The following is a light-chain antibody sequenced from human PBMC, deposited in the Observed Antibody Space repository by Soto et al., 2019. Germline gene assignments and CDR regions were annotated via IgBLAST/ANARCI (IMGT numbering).Light chain of an antibody. CDR2: GAS. J-gene: IGKJ5*01. Sequence: EIVMTQSPATLSVSPGERATLSCRASQSVSSNLAWYQQKPGQAPRLLIYGASTRATGIPARFSGSGSGTEFTLTISRLQSEDFAVYYCQKYNNWLPVTFGQGTRLEIK. V-gene: IGKV3-15*01. CDR1: QSVSSN. CDR3: QKYNNWLPVT.